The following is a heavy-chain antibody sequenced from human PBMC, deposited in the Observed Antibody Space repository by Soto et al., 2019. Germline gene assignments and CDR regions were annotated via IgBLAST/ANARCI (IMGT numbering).Heavy chain of an antibody. CDR1: GGTFSSFD. CDR2: IIPAFAPA. J-gene: IGHJ1*01. CDR3: ARSGPYCNGGSCYFQY. V-gene: IGHV1-69*01. Sequence: QVQLVQSGAEVKKPGSSVKVSCKVSGGTFSSFDIRWLRQAPGQRLEWIGGIIPAFAPANYAPKFQGTVSITADDSTTTVYMELSSLRSDDTGVYYCARSGPYCNGGSCYFQYWGQGTLVTVSS. D-gene: IGHD2-15*01.